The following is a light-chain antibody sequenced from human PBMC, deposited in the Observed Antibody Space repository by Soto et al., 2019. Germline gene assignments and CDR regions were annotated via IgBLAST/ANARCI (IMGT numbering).Light chain of an antibody. CDR2: SNN. Sequence: QSVLPQPPSASGTPGQGVTISCSGSSSNIGSNTVNWYQQLPGTAPKLLIYSNNQRPSGVPDRFSGSKSGTSASLAISGLQSEDEADYYCAAWDDSLNGWVFGGGTKVTVL. CDR3: AAWDDSLNGWV. V-gene: IGLV1-44*01. CDR1: SSNIGSNT. J-gene: IGLJ3*02.